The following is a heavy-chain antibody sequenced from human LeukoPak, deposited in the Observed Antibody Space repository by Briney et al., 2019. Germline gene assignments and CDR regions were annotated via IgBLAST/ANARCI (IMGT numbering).Heavy chain of an antibody. CDR2: ISRSSNYI. CDR3: ASFVTISYYFDY. CDR1: GFPLSSYA. D-gene: IGHD3-3*01. Sequence: GGSLRLSCAASGFPLSSYAMSWVRQVPGKGLEWVSSISRSSNYIYYADSVKGRFTISRDNAKNSLYLQMNSLRAEDTAVYYCASFVTISYYFDYWGQGTLVTVSS. J-gene: IGHJ4*02. V-gene: IGHV3-21*01.